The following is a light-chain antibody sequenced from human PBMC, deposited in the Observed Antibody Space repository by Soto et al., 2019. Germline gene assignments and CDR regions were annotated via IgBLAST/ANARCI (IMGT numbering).Light chain of an antibody. CDR1: QSVSSSY. Sequence: EIVLTQSPGTLSLSPGERATLSCRTSQSVSSSYLAWDQQKPGQAPRLLIYGASNRTTGIPDWFSGCGYGTDLHLNISRLEHADFAVYSCQQYGSSLFTCGPGIKVDIK. V-gene: IGKV3-20*01. CDR3: QQYGSSLFT. CDR2: GAS. J-gene: IGKJ3*01.